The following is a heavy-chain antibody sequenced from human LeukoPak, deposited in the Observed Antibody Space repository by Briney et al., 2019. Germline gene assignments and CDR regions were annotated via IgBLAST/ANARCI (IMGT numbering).Heavy chain of an antibody. D-gene: IGHD6-6*01. CDR1: GFTFSSYW. Sequence: GGSLRLSCAASGFTFSSYWMSWVRQAPGKGLEWVANIKQDGSEKYYVDSVKGRLTISRDNAKNSLYLRMNSQRAEDAAVYYCARDVLLSSSYWSYYYGMDVWGQGNTVTVSS. J-gene: IGHJ6*02. CDR2: IKQDGSEK. V-gene: IGHV3-7*05. CDR3: ARDVLLSSSYWSYYYGMDV.